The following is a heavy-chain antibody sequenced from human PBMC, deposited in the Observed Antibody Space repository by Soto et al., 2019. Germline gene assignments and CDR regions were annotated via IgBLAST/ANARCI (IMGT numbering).Heavy chain of an antibody. V-gene: IGHV3-23*01. CDR2: IGHSGGST. D-gene: IGHD6-13*01. J-gene: IGHJ4*02. CDR3: AKDYVGVSRWYGHDF. CDR1: GFTFSSYA. Sequence: PGGSLRLSCAASGFTFSSYAMTWVRQAPGKGLEWVSAIGHSGGSTFYADSVKGRFTISRDNSKNTLYLQMNSLRAEDTAVYYCAKDYVGVSRWYGHDFWGQGTQVTVSS.